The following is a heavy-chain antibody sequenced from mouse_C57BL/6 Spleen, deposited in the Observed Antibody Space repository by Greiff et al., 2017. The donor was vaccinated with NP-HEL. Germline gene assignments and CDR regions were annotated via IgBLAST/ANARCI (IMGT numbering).Heavy chain of an antibody. V-gene: IGHV5-17*01. D-gene: IGHD1-1*01. CDR1: GSTFRDFG. J-gene: IGHJ1*03. CDR2: ISSVSSTI. CDR3: ARQDYYGSINFDV. Sequence: EVKVEESGGGLVKPEGSLKLSCAASGSTFRDFGMHWVRQAPEKGREWVAYISSVSSTIYYAATVKGRFPISRDNAKNTLFLQMTSLRSEDTAMYYCARQDYYGSINFDVWGTGTTVTVSS.